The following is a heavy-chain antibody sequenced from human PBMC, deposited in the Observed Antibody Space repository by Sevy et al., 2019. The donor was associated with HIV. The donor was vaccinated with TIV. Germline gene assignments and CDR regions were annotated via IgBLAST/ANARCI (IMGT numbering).Heavy chain of an antibody. V-gene: IGHV4-31*03. CDR1: GGSISSGGYY. J-gene: IGHJ6*02. Sequence: SETLSLTCTVSGGSISSGGYYWSWIRQHTGKDLEWIGYIYYIGSTYYNPSLKSRVTISVDTSKNQFSLKLSSVTAADTAVYYCARDSNSSGYYSYYYYGMDVWGQGTTVTVSS. CDR3: ARDSNSSGYYSYYYYGMDV. CDR2: IYYIGST. D-gene: IGHD3-22*01.